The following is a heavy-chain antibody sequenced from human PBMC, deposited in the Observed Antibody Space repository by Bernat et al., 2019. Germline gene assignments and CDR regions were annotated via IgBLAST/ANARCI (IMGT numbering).Heavy chain of an antibody. V-gene: IGHV4-39*07. CDR1: AGSISSNNYF. D-gene: IGHD2-8*02. CDR3: ARDIRGGVSY. J-gene: IGHJ4*02. Sequence: QLQLQESGPGLVKPSETLSLTCTVSAGSISSNNYFWGWIREPPGKGLEWIGSVYSSGSTYYNPSLKSRVTISVDKSKNQFSLKLSSVTAADTAVYYCARDIRGGVSYRGQGTLVTVSS. CDR2: VYSSGST.